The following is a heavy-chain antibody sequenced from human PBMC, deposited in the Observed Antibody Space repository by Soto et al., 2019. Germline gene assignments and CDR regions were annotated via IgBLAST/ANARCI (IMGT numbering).Heavy chain of an antibody. J-gene: IGHJ4*02. CDR2: TIPIFGTA. CDR1: GGTFSSYS. V-gene: IGHV1-69*01. D-gene: IGHD1-26*01. CDR3: ARDGGRHSGGIDY. Sequence: QVQLVQSGAEVKKPGSSVKVSCKASGGTFSSYSINWLRQAPGQGLEWMGETIPIFGTANYAQKFQGRVPSTADESTSTAYMELSSLRSEDTAVYYCARDGGRHSGGIDYWGQGTVVTVSS.